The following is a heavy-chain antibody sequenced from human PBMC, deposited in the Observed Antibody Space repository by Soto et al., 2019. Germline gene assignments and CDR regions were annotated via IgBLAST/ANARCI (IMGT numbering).Heavy chain of an antibody. Sequence: GGSLRLSCAASGFTFSDYYMMWIRLAPGKGLECVSFISSDGSIIYYVDSVEGRFTISRDNTKNALYLQMNSLRAEDTAVYYCARVVGFDPWGQGTLVTVSS. J-gene: IGHJ5*02. CDR3: ARVVGFDP. CDR1: GFTFSDYY. CDR2: ISSDGSII. V-gene: IGHV3-11*01.